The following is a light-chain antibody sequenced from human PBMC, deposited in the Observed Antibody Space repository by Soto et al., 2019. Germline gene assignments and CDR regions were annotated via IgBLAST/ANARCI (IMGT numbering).Light chain of an antibody. CDR2: EIG. Sequence: QCPLTQPACVSGSPGQSITISCIGTTGDIGGYNFVSWYRQQPGKAPQLMIHEIGNRPSGVSNRFSASKSDNTASLTISGLQPEDEADYYRASYTSTSTLVFGTGTKVTVL. CDR3: ASYTSTSTLV. J-gene: IGLJ1*01. CDR1: TGDIGGYNF. V-gene: IGLV2-14*01.